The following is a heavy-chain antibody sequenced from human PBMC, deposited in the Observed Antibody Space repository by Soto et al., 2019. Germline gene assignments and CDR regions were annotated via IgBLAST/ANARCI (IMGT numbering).Heavy chain of an antibody. CDR2: IYYSGST. Sequence: TSETLSLTCTVSGGSISSGGYYWSWIRQHPGKGLEWIGYIYYSGSTYYNPSLKSRVTISVDTSKNQFSLKLSSVTAADTAVYYCARDPRGNYFDYWGQGTLVTVSS. CDR1: GGSISSGGYY. J-gene: IGHJ4*02. D-gene: IGHD3-16*01. V-gene: IGHV4-31*03. CDR3: ARDPRGNYFDY.